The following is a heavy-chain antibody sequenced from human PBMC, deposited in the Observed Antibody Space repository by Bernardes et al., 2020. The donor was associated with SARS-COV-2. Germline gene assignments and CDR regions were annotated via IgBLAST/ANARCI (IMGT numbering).Heavy chain of an antibody. Sequence: GGSLRLSCVASGFSFSTYEMIWVRQAPGKGLESIAYITDTGDRIYYAESVKGRFTISRDNAKFSVFLEMKNLRVDDTGVYYCAGSRYQWDYWGQGTRVTVSS. CDR3: AGSRYQWDY. J-gene: IGHJ4*02. CDR2: ITDTGDRI. D-gene: IGHD3-10*01. CDR1: GFSFSTYE. V-gene: IGHV3-48*03.